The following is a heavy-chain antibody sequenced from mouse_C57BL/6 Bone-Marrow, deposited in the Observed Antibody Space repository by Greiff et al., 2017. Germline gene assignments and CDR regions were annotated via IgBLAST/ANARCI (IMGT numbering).Heavy chain of an antibody. J-gene: IGHJ2*01. CDR2: ISDGGSYT. V-gene: IGHV5-4*01. Sequence: EVKLVESGGGLVKPGGSLKLSCAASGFTFSSYAMSWVRQTPEKRLEWVATISDGGSYTYYPDNVKGRVTISRDNAKNNLYLQMSHLKSEDKAMYYCARETGYWGQGTTLTVSS. CDR3: ARETGY. CDR1: GFTFSSYA.